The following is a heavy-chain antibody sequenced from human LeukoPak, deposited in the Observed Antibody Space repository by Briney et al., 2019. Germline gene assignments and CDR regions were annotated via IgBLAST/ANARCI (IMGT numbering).Heavy chain of an antibody. CDR2: IIPILGIA. Sequence: ASVKVSCKASGGTFISYAISWVRQPPGQGLEWMGRIIPILGIANYSHKFQDRLTITADKSTSRAYMELSSLRSEDTAVYYCGAGQYYYCMGVWGQGTTVTVSS. CDR3: GAGQYYYCMGV. V-gene: IGHV1-69*04. CDR1: GGTFISYA. J-gene: IGHJ6*02.